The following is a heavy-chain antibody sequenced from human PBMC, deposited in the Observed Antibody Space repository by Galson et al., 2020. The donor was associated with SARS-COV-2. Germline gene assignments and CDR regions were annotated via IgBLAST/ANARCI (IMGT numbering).Heavy chain of an antibody. CDR3: ARLRYYDVLTGYIVDV. D-gene: IGHD3-9*01. CDR1: GYTFTDYY. CDR2: INPKSGGT. V-gene: IGHV1-2*02. J-gene: IGHJ6*02. Sequence: ASVKVSCKASGYTFTDYYIHWVRQAPGQGLEWTGWINPKSGGTNYAQKFEGRVTMTRDTSITTAYMELSRLRADDTAVDYCARLRYYDVLTGYIVDVWGQGTMVTVSS.